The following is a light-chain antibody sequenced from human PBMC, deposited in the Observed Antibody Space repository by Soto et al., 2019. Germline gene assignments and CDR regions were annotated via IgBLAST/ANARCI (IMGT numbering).Light chain of an antibody. V-gene: IGKV1-5*03. CDR3: QHYDSYPVT. J-gene: IGKJ2*01. Sequence: DIQMTQSPATLSASVGDRVAITCRASQSIAEWLAWYQHKPGKAPKLLIYRASHLASGVPSRFSGSGSGTEFTFTITSLQPDDFATYYCQHYDSYPVTFGQGTNLEI. CDR2: RAS. CDR1: QSIAEW.